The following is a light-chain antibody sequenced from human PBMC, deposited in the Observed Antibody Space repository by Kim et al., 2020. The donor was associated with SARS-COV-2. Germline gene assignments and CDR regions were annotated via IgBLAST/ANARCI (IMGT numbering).Light chain of an antibody. V-gene: IGKV3-20*01. Sequence: EIVLTQSPGTLSLSPGERATLSCRASQSVSSSYLAWYQQKLGQAPRLLIYGASSRATGIPDRFSGSGSGTDFTLTISRLEPEDFAVYYCQQYGSSSFTFGGGTKVDIK. CDR1: QSVSSSY. CDR2: GAS. CDR3: QQYGSSSFT. J-gene: IGKJ4*01.